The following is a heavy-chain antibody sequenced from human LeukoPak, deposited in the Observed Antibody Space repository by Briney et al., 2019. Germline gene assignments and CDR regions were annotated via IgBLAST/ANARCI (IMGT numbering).Heavy chain of an antibody. CDR3: ASGRAFDI. CDR2: ISYDGSNK. CDR1: GFTFSSYA. Sequence: GGSLRLSCAASGFTFSSYAMHWVRQAPGKGLEWVAVISYDGSNKYYADSVKGRFTISRDNSKNTLYLRMNSLRAEDTAVYYCASGRAFDIWGQGTMVTVSS. V-gene: IGHV3-30*04. J-gene: IGHJ3*02.